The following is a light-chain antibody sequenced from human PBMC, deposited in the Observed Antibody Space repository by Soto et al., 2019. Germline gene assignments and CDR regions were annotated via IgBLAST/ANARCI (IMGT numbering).Light chain of an antibody. J-gene: IGLJ2*01. CDR2: LNSDGSH. CDR3: QTWGTGIVV. CDR1: SGHSTYA. V-gene: IGLV4-69*01. Sequence: QLVLTQSPSASASLGASVKLTCTLSSGHSTYAIAWHQQQPEKGPRYLMKLNSDGSHTKGDGIPDRFSGSSSGSERYLTISSLQSEDEADYYWQTWGTGIVVFGGGTKVTVL.